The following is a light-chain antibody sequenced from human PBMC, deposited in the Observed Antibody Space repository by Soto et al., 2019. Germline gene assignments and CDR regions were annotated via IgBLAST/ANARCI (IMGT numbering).Light chain of an antibody. J-gene: IGKJ1*01. CDR3: PQYGSSPPT. Sequence: EIVLTQSPGTLSLSPGERATLSCRASQSVSSNYLAWYQRKPGQAPRLLIYGASSRAIDIPNRFSGSGSGTDFTLTINRLEQEDFAVYSCPQYGSSPPTFGQGTKVEI. CDR1: QSVSSNY. CDR2: GAS. V-gene: IGKV3-20*01.